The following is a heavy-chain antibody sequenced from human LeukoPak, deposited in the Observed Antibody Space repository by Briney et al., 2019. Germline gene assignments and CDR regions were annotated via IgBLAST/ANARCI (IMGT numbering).Heavy chain of an antibody. Sequence: SGPTLVNPTQTLTLTCTFSGFLLTTHGVGVGWVRQPPGKALEWLALIYWNDEKRYSPSLKSRLTITRDTSKNQVVLTMTNVDAVDTGTYYCVHRYTVVLSEYFDYWGQGTLVTVSS. V-gene: IGHV2-5*01. J-gene: IGHJ4*02. CDR1: GFLLTTHGVG. CDR3: VHRYTVVLSEYFDY. D-gene: IGHD3-16*01. CDR2: IYWNDEK.